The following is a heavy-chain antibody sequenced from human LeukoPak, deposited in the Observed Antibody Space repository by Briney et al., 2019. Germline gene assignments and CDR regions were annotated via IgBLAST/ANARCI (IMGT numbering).Heavy chain of an antibody. D-gene: IGHD3-3*02. CDR1: GFTFNKYW. J-gene: IGHJ4*01. V-gene: IGHV3-7*01. CDR3: VRAVSIAWAFDT. CDR2: VNQDGTQK. Sequence: GGSLRLSCSASGFTFNKYWMSWIRQLPGQGLEWVANVNQDGTQKYYVDSVKGRFTNSRDNARNLLYLQMNSLRAEYTAVYYFVRAVSIAWAFDTWGHGPLVTVS.